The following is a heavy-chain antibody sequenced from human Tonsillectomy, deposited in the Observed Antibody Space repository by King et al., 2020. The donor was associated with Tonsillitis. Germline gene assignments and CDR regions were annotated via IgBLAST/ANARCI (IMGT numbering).Heavy chain of an antibody. D-gene: IGHD6-19*01. J-gene: IGHJ4*02. CDR2: INPSDGST. CDR3: VMPGIAVAGTS. V-gene: IGHV1-46*01. CDR1: GYTSTSYY. Sequence: AQLVQSGAEVKKPGASVKISCKASGYTSTSYYMHWVRQAPGQGLEWMGIINPSDGSTSYAQKFQGRVTITRDTSTSKVYLELNSLRSDDTAVYYCVMPGIAVAGTSWGQGTLVTVSS.